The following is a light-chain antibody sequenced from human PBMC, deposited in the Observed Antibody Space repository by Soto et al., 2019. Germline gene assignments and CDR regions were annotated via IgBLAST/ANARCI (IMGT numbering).Light chain of an antibody. CDR1: SSNIGAGYP. CDR2: G. Sequence: QSVLTQPPSVSGAPGQRVTISCTGSSSNIGAGYPVHWYQQLPGTAPKLLVAGNRPSGVPDRFSVSKSGASASLAITGLQVEDEADYYCQSYDSSLSRRWVFGGGTKLTVL. CDR3: QSYDSSLSRRWV. J-gene: IGLJ3*02. V-gene: IGLV1-40*01.